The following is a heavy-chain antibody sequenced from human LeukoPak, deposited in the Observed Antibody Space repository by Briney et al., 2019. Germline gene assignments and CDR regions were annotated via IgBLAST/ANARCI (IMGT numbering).Heavy chain of an antibody. CDR2: IYPGDSDT. Sequence: GESLKISCKGSGYSFTSYWIGWVRQMPGKGLEWMGIIYPGDSDTRYSPSFQGQVTISADKSISTAYLQWSSLKASDTAMYYCASSYCTNGVCYTGDAFDVWGQGTMVTVSS. CDR3: ASSYCTNGVCYTGDAFDV. CDR1: GYSFTSYW. V-gene: IGHV5-51*01. J-gene: IGHJ3*01. D-gene: IGHD2-8*01.